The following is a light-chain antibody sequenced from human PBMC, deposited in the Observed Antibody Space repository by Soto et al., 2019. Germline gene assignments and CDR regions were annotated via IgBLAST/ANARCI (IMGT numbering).Light chain of an antibody. CDR3: QKFNSFPLT. J-gene: IGKJ4*01. CDR1: QGIGSF. Sequence: QLTQSPSSLSASVGDRVTITCRASQGIGSFLAWYQQKPWNAPKLLIYAASTLQSGVPSRFSGSGSGTDFTLTISSLQTEDFATFYCQKFNSFPLTFGGGTKVAIK. V-gene: IGKV1-9*01. CDR2: AAS.